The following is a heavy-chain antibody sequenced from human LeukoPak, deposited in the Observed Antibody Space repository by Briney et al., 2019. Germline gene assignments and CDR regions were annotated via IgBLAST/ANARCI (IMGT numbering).Heavy chain of an antibody. Sequence: PGGSLRLSCAASGFTVSTSYMSWVRQAPGKGLECISVISNEGNTYYADSVKGRFTISRDNAKNTLYLQMNSLRAEDTAVYYCANRGHAFDIWGQGTMVTVSS. CDR3: ANRGHAFDI. J-gene: IGHJ3*02. CDR1: GFTVSTSY. V-gene: IGHV3-53*01. D-gene: IGHD5-24*01. CDR2: ISNEGNT.